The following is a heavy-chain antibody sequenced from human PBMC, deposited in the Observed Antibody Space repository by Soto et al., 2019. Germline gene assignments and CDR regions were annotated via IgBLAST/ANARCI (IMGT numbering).Heavy chain of an antibody. D-gene: IGHD2-21*02. J-gene: IGHJ6*03. CDR2: ISGSGGST. CDR1: GFTFSSYA. V-gene: IGHV3-23*01. CDR3: AKTADPFYYYYYYMDV. Sequence: EVQLLESGGGLVQPGGSLRLSCAASGFTFSSYAMSWVRQAPGKGLEWVSAISGSGGSTYYADSVKGRFTISRDNSKNTLYLQMNSLRAEDTAVYYCAKTADPFYYYYYYMDVWGKGTTVTVSS.